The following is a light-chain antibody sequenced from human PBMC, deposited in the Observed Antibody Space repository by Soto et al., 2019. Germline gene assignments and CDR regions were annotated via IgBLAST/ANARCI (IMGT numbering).Light chain of an antibody. Sequence: ETVLTQSPATLSLSPGERATLSCRARQSISSYLAWYQQKPGQAPRLLIYDASNRATGIPARFSGSGSGTDFTLTISSLEPEDFAVYYCQHRSNWWTFGQGTKVEIK. J-gene: IGKJ1*01. CDR1: QSISSY. CDR2: DAS. V-gene: IGKV3-11*01. CDR3: QHRSNWWT.